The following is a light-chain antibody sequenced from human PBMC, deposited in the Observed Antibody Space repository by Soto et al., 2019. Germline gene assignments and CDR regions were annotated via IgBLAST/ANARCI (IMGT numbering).Light chain of an antibody. CDR3: LQDYEYPRT. J-gene: IGKJ1*01. CDR2: VAS. CDR1: QDIKND. Sequence: AIQMTQSPSSLSASIGDRVTITCRASQDIKNDLGWYQQKPGKAPKLLIYVASASHSGVPSRFSGSASGTDFTLTISSLQPEDFATYYCLQDYEYPRTFGQGTTVEVK. V-gene: IGKV1-6*01.